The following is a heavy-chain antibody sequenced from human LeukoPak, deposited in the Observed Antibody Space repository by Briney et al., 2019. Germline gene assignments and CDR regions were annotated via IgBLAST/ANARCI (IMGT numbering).Heavy chain of an antibody. CDR2: IYGDGRT. J-gene: IGHJ4*02. CDR3: ARGRGLGVVSPYFDY. Sequence: GGSLRLSCVVSGFSVSNNYIIWIRQAPGNGLERVSVIYGDGRTSHSASVRGRFTISRDNSKNIVSLQMNNLRAEDTAVYYCARGRGLGVVSPYFDYWGQGTLVTVSS. V-gene: IGHV3-53*01. CDR1: GFSVSNNY. D-gene: IGHD3-3*01.